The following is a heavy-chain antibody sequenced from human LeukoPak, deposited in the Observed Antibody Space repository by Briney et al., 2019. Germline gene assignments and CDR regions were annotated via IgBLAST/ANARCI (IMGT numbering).Heavy chain of an antibody. CDR1: GDSISSSY. D-gene: IGHD2-15*01. J-gene: IGHJ4*02. Sequence: SETLSLTCTVSGDSISSSYWSWIWQPPGKGLEWIGYIYTRGSTNYNPSLKSRVTISVDTSKNQFSLKLSSVTAADTAVYYCARRRSGGRDFDYWGQGTLVTVSS. CDR3: ARRRSGGRDFDY. V-gene: IGHV4-4*09. CDR2: IYTRGST.